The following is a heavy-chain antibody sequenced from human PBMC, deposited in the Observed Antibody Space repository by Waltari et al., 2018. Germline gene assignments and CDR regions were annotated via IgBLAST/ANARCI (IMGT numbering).Heavy chain of an antibody. Sequence: QVQLQESGPGLVKPSETLSLTCTVPGGSISSYYWSWIRQPAGKGLEWIGRIYTSGSTNYNPSLKSRVTMSVDTSKNQFSLKLSSVTAADTAVYYCARGGTIRYYYYMDVWGKGTTVTISS. J-gene: IGHJ6*03. CDR1: GGSISSYY. CDR2: IYTSGST. D-gene: IGHD3-3*01. CDR3: ARGGTIRYYYYMDV. V-gene: IGHV4-4*07.